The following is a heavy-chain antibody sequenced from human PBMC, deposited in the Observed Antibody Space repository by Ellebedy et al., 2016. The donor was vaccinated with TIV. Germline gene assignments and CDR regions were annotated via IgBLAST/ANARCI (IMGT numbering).Heavy chain of an antibody. V-gene: IGHV1-46*01. J-gene: IGHJ5*02. CDR2: INPSGGST. Sequence: ASVKVSXKASGYTFTSYYMHWVRQAPGQGLEWMGIINPSGGSTSYAQKFQGRVTMTRDTSTSTVYMELSSLRSEDTAVYYCARGRLYDYVWGSYPQRGWFDPWGQGTLVTVSS. CDR3: ARGRLYDYVWGSYPQRGWFDP. CDR1: GYTFTSYY. D-gene: IGHD3-16*02.